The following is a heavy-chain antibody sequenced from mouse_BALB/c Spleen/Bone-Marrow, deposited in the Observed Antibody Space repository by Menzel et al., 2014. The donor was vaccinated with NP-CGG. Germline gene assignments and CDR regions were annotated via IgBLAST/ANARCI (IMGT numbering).Heavy chain of an antibody. CDR2: IDPANGNT. D-gene: IGHD2-2*01. CDR3: ASYVYGYYFDY. V-gene: IGHV14-3*02. J-gene: IGHJ2*01. CDR1: GFNIKDTY. Sequence: VESGASVKLSCTASGFNIKDTYMHWVKQRPEQGLEWIGRIDPANGNTKYDPKFQGKATITAVTSSNTAYLQLSNLTSEDTAVYCCASYVYGYYFDYWGQGTTLTVSS.